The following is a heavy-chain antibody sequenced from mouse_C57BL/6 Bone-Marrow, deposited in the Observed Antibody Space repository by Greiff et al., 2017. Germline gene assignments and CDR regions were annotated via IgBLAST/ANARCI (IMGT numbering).Heavy chain of an antibody. CDR1: GFNIKDYY. V-gene: IGHV14-2*01. CDR3: APRTAQATYYCDY. D-gene: IGHD3-2*02. CDR2: IDPEDGET. Sequence: VQLQQSGAELVKPGASVKLSCTASGFNIKDYYMHWVKQRTEQGLEWIGRIDPEDGETKSAPKVQGKATITADTSSNTASLQRSSLTSEDTAVYYCAPRTAQATYYCDYWGQGTTLTVSS. J-gene: IGHJ2*01.